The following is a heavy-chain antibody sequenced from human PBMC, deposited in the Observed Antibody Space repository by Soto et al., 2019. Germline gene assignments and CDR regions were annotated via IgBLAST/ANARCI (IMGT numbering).Heavy chain of an antibody. J-gene: IGHJ4*02. Sequence: PGGSLRLSCAASGFTFSSYAMSWVRQAPGKGLEWVSAISGSGGSTYYADSVKGRFTISRDNSKNTLYLQMNSLRAEDTAVYYCAKDLCAANTEGISSSWPCYFDYWGQGTLVTVSS. CDR2: ISGSGGST. V-gene: IGHV3-23*01. D-gene: IGHD6-13*01. CDR3: AKDLCAANTEGISSSWPCYFDY. CDR1: GFTFSSYA.